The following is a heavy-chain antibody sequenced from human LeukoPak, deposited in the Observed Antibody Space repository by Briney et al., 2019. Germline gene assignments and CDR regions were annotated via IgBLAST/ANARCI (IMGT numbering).Heavy chain of an antibody. V-gene: IGHV3-48*04. CDR1: GFTFSSYS. CDR3: ARDPEYSSSSVDYYYYMDV. J-gene: IGHJ6*03. CDR2: ISSSGSTI. D-gene: IGHD6-6*01. Sequence: GGSLRLSCAASGFTFSSYSMNWVRQAPGKGLEWVSYISSSGSTIYYADSVKGRFTISRDDAKNSLYLQMNSLRAEDTAVYYCARDPEYSSSSVDYYYYMDVWGKGTTVTVSS.